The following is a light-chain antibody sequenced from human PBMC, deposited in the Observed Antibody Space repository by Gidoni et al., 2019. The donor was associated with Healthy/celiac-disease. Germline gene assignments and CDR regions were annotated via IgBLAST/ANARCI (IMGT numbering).Light chain of an antibody. CDR3: QQYYSTPMYT. CDR2: AAS. CDR1: QGISNS. Sequence: DIQMTQSPSSLSASVGDRVTITRRASQGISNSLAWYQQKPGKAPKLLLYAASRLESGVPSRFSGSGSGTDYTLTISSLQPEDFATYYCQQYYSTPMYTFGQGTKLEIK. V-gene: IGKV1-NL1*01. J-gene: IGKJ2*01.